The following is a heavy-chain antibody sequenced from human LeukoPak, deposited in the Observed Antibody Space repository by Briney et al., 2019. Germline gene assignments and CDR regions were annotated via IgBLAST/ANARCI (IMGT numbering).Heavy chain of an antibody. D-gene: IGHD3-10*01. Sequence: ASVKVSCKASGYTLTGYYMHWVRQAPGQGLEWMGWINPNSGGTNYAQKFQGRVTRTRDTSISTAYMELSRLRSDDTAVYYCARVLWFGELFDYWGQGTLVTVSS. J-gene: IGHJ4*02. CDR3: ARVLWFGELFDY. CDR2: INPNSGGT. CDR1: GYTLTGYY. V-gene: IGHV1-2*02.